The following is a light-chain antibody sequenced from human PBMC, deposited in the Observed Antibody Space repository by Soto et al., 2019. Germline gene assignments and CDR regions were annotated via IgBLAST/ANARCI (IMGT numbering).Light chain of an antibody. Sequence: EIVLTQSPGTLSLSPGERATLSCRASQSVSASYLAWYQQKPGQAPRLLIYSASSRATGIPDRFSGSGSRTDFTLTISRLEPEDFAVYYCQQYGSSLYIFGQGTKLEIK. CDR2: SAS. J-gene: IGKJ2*01. V-gene: IGKV3-20*01. CDR3: QQYGSSLYI. CDR1: QSVSASY.